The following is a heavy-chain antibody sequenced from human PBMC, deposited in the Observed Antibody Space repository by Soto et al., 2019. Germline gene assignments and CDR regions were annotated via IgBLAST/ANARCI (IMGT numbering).Heavy chain of an antibody. J-gene: IGHJ6*03. CDR1: GFTLSSDA. CDR2: ISSNGIGT. D-gene: IGHD6-6*01. V-gene: IGHV3-64*01. CDR3: ARRARADYYYMDV. Sequence: VQLVESGGGLAQPGGSLRLSCAASGFTLSSDAMDWVRQAPGKGLEYVSGISSNGIGTYYENSVKGRFTISRDNFKNTVYLQMDSLRPEDMAVYYWARRARADYYYMDVWGKGTTVTVS.